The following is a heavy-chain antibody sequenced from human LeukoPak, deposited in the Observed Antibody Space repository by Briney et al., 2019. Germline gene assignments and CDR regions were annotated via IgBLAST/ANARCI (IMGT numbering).Heavy chain of an antibody. V-gene: IGHV1-18*01. Sequence: ASVKVSCKASGYTFTSYGISWVRQAPGQGLEWMRWISAYNGNTNYAQKLQGRVTMTTDTSTSTAYMELRSLRSDDTAVYYCARSAYYDFWSGYYTGIGYFDYWGQGTLVTVSS. CDR2: ISAYNGNT. J-gene: IGHJ4*02. CDR3: ARSAYYDFWSGYYTGIGYFDY. CDR1: GYTFTSYG. D-gene: IGHD3-3*01.